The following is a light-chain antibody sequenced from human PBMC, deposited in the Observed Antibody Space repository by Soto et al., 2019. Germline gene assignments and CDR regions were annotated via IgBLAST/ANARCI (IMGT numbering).Light chain of an antibody. CDR1: QSVSSNY. CDR3: QRYNSWPLT. Sequence: EIVFPQFPGILSLSPAERATLSCRASQSVSSNYYAACQQKPAHAPRRLINGASCSATGIPDRISGSGSGTDFSLTINSLQSEDFAVYYCQRYNSWPLTFGGGTKVDI. V-gene: IGKV3-20*01. J-gene: IGKJ4*01. CDR2: GAS.